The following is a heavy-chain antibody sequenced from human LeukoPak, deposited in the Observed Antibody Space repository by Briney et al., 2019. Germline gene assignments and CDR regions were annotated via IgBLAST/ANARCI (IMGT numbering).Heavy chain of an antibody. Sequence: GGSLRLSCAASGFTVSGNYMNWVRQAPGKGLEWVSSISSSSRDINYADSVKGRFTISRDNAWNSLYLQMNSLRAEDTAVYYCARDSDSSGHYYMDYFDYWGQGALVTVSS. J-gene: IGHJ4*02. V-gene: IGHV3-21*01. CDR3: ARDSDSSGHYYMDYFDY. D-gene: IGHD3-22*01. CDR2: ISSSSRDI. CDR1: GFTVSGNY.